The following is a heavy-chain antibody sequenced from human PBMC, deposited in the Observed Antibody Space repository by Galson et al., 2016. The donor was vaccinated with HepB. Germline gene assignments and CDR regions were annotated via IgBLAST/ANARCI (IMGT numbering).Heavy chain of an antibody. J-gene: IGHJ4*02. D-gene: IGHD3-10*01. CDR3: AKSGFFGELDK. V-gene: IGHV3-23*01. CDR2: ISGSGGRT. Sequence: SLRLSCAVSAGTFKNYAMNWVRQAPGKGLEWVAAISGSGGRTSYEDSVRGRFTISRDKSKNTLVLRMNSVGVEDTAVYFCAKSGFFGELDKWGQGTGVVVSS. CDR1: AGTFKNYA.